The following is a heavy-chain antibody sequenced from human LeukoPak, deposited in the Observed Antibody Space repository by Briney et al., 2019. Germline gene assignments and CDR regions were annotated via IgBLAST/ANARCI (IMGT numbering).Heavy chain of an antibody. CDR3: ATLRYYDFWSGYYTPYYFDY. CDR1: GYTFTGYY. Sequence: ASVKVSCKASGYTFTGYYMHWVRQAPGQGLEWMGWINPNSGGTNYAQKFQGRVTMTRDTSISTAYMELSRLRSDDTAVYYCATLRYYDFWSGYYTPYYFDYWGQGTLLTVSS. CDR2: INPNSGGT. J-gene: IGHJ4*02. D-gene: IGHD3-3*01. V-gene: IGHV1-2*02.